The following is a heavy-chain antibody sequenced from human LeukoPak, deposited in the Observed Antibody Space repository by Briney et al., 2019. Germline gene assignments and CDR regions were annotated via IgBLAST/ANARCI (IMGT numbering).Heavy chain of an antibody. CDR3: ARGDDSGYDSDFDY. CDR2: INAGNGNT. J-gene: IGHJ4*02. V-gene: IGHV1-3*01. D-gene: IGHD5-12*01. CDR1: GYTFTSYA. Sequence: ASVKVSCKASGYTFTSYAMHWVRQAPGQRLEWMGWINAGNGNTKYSQKFQGRVTITADKSTSTAYMELSSLRSEDTAVYYCARGDDSGYDSDFDYWGQGTLVTVSS.